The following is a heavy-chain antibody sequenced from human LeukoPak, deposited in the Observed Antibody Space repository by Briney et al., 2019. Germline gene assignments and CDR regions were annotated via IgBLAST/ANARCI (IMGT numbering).Heavy chain of an antibody. V-gene: IGHV4-38-2*02. CDR1: GYSISSGYY. CDR3: ARGGDVVVTPEYYFDY. CDR2: IYHSGST. D-gene: IGHD2-21*02. J-gene: IGHJ4*02. Sequence: PSENLSLTCTVSGYSISSGYYWGWIRQPPGKGLEWIGSIYHSGSTYYNPSLKSRVTISVDTSKNRFSLKLSSVTAADTAVYYCARGGDVVVTPEYYFDYWGQGTLVTVS.